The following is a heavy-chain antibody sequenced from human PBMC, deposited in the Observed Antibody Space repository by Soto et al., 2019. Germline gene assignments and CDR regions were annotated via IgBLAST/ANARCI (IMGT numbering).Heavy chain of an antibody. V-gene: IGHV3-30-3*01. D-gene: IGHD6-13*01. CDR3: LAAEFGMDV. CDR1: GFTFSTYT. Sequence: QMQLVESGGGVVQPGRSLRLSCAASGFTFSTYTMHWVRQAPGKGLDWVALISPDGSQKFYADSVRGRFTISRDNSRNTLDLQMNSLRAEDTAIYYCLAAEFGMDVWGQGTTVIISS. CDR2: ISPDGSQK. J-gene: IGHJ6*02.